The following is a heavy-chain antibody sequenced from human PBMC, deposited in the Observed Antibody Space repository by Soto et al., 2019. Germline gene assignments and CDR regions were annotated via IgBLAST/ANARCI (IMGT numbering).Heavy chain of an antibody. CDR3: ASGSIVGATGLDP. D-gene: IGHD1-26*01. V-gene: IGHV4-61*01. CDR2: ISHLGSS. Sequence: PSETLSLTCAVSGYSLSSGLYYWTWIRQPPGKGLEWIGYISHLGSSKYNPSLDSRATISLDTSKSQFSLRLTSVTAADTAVYFCASGSIVGATGLDPWGHGTLVTVSS. CDR1: GYSLSSGLYY. J-gene: IGHJ5*02.